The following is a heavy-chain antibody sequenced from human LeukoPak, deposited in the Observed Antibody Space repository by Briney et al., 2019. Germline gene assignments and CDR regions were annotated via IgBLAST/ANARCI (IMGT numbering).Heavy chain of an antibody. CDR1: GFSFSSYV. D-gene: IGHD3-10*02. J-gene: IGHJ4*02. CDR3: ARDVYVSRNNDPFDY. CDR2: ISSEGSNK. V-gene: IGHV3-30*04. Sequence: PGGSLRLSCAASGFSFSSYVMHWVRQAPGKGLEWVAFISSEGSNKYYADSVKGRFTISRDNSKNTLSLQMNSLRSEDSAVYYCARDVYVSRNNDPFDYWGQGTLVTVSS.